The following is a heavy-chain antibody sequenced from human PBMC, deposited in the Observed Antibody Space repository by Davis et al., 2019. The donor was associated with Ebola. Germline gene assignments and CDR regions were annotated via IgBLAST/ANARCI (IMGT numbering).Heavy chain of an antibody. CDR3: AKERRGRNSSGWYVSYFDY. CDR1: GFTFSSYG. J-gene: IGHJ4*02. Sequence: GESLKISCAASGFTFSSYGMHWVRQAPGKGLEWVAVIWYDGSNKYYADSVKGRFTISRDNSKNTLYLQMNSLRAEDTAVYYCAKERRGRNSSGWYVSYFDYWGQGTLVTVSS. V-gene: IGHV3-30*02. D-gene: IGHD6-19*01. CDR2: IWYDGSNK.